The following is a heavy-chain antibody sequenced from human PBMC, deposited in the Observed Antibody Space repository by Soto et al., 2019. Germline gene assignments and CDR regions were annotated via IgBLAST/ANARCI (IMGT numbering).Heavy chain of an antibody. V-gene: IGHV4-39*01. D-gene: IGHD1-1*01. Sequence: PSETLSLTCTVSGGSVSSSRPYWGWIRQPPGKGLEWIGNIYYSGSTYYNPSLKSRVTISVDTSKNQFSLKVSSVTAADTAVYYCARSAIQLERRWFDPWGQGTLVTVSS. CDR3: ARSAIQLERRWFDP. J-gene: IGHJ5*02. CDR1: GGSVSSSRPY. CDR2: IYYSGST.